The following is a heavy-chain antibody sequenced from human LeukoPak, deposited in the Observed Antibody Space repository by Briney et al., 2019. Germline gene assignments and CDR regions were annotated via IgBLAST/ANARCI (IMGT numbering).Heavy chain of an antibody. CDR1: GFTFSSYA. D-gene: IGHD3-10*01. J-gene: IGHJ4*02. CDR3: ARELYGSGSYYFDY. Sequence: HPGGSLRLSCAASGFTFSSYAMHWVRQAPGKGLEWVAVISYDGSNKYYADSVKGRFTISRDNSKNTLYLQMNSLRAEDTAVYYCARELYGSGSYYFDYWGQGTLVTVSS. CDR2: ISYDGSNK. V-gene: IGHV3-30-3*01.